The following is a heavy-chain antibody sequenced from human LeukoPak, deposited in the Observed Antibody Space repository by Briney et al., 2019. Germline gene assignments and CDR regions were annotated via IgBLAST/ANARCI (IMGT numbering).Heavy chain of an antibody. D-gene: IGHD6-13*01. CDR1: GGSISNRSYY. CDR3: ARSSSNWKYYFDY. V-gene: IGHV4-39*01. Sequence: PSYTVPLTCTVSGGSISNRSYYWRWIPQPPGKALECIGAIYYSGIPYFTPSLKSRDTISIDTSKNQFSLKLSSVPAADTPVYYCARSSSNWKYYFDYWGQGTLVTVSS. CDR2: IYYSGIP. J-gene: IGHJ4*02.